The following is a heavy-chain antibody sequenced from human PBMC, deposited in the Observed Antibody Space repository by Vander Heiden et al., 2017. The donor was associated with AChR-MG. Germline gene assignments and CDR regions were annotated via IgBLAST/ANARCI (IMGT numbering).Heavy chain of an antibody. D-gene: IGHD3-16*01. J-gene: IGHJ5*02. V-gene: IGHV3-23*01. CDR2: ISGSGGST. Sequence: EVQLLESGGGLVQPGGSRGRSCAASGFTFSSYAMSGVRQAPGKGLEWSSAISGSGGSTYYADSVKGRFTISRDNSKNTLYLQMNSLRAEDTAVYYCAKRERGSWGQGTLVTVSS. CDR1: GFTFSSYA. CDR3: AKRERGS.